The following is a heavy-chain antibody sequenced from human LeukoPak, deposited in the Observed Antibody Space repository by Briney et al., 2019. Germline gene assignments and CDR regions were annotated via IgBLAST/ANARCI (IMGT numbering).Heavy chain of an antibody. J-gene: IGHJ4*02. Sequence: PGGSLRLSCAAAGFTFSTYAVSWVRQAPGKGREWVSAISSSGGTTYYADSVKGRFSISRDNSKNTVYLQMNTLTAEDTAVYYCAKDRNGWPTNFDSWGQGTLVTVSA. D-gene: IGHD6-19*01. CDR2: ISSSGGTT. CDR1: GFTFSTYA. V-gene: IGHV3-23*01. CDR3: AKDRNGWPTNFDS.